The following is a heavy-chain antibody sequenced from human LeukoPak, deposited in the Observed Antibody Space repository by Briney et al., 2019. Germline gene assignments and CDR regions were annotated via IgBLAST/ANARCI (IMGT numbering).Heavy chain of an antibody. CDR1: GGSFSGYY. CDR2: INHSGST. D-gene: IGHD3-10*01. Sequence: SETLSLTCAVYGGSFSGYYWSWIRQPPGKGLEWIGEINHSGSTNYNPSLKSRVTISVDTSKNQFSLKLSSVTAADTAVYYCARSLYYYGSGSLDVWGKGTTVTISS. V-gene: IGHV4-34*01. CDR3: ARSLYYYGSGSLDV. J-gene: IGHJ6*04.